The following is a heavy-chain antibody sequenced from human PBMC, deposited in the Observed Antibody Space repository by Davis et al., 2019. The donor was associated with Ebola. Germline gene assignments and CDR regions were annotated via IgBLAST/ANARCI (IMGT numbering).Heavy chain of an antibody. J-gene: IGHJ4*02. Sequence: ASVKVSCKASGYSFTGYEINWVRQATGQGLEWMGWMNPNSGYTGYAQKFQGRVTMTRNTSISTAYMELSSLRSEDTAVYYCAIDLGSQFDSWGQGTLVTVSS. V-gene: IGHV1-8*01. D-gene: IGHD2-15*01. CDR2: MNPNSGYT. CDR1: GYSFTGYE. CDR3: AIDLGSQFDS.